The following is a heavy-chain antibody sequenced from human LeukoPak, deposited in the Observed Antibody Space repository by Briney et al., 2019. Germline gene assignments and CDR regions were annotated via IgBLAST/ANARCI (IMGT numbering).Heavy chain of an antibody. V-gene: IGHV1-46*01. Sequence: ASVKVSCKASGYTFTSYYMHWVRQAPGQGLEWMGIINPSGGSTNYTQKFQGRVTMTRDMSTSTVYMELSSLRSEDTAVYYCARDPVYCSGGSCYPSGGFDYWGQGTLVTVSS. J-gene: IGHJ4*02. CDR3: ARDPVYCSGGSCYPSGGFDY. CDR2: INPSGGST. D-gene: IGHD2-15*01. CDR1: GYTFTSYY.